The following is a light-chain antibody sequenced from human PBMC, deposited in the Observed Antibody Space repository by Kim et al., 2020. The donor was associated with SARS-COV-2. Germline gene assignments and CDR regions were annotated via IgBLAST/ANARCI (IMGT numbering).Light chain of an antibody. Sequence: SYELTQPPSVSVSPGQTASITCSGDKLGDKYACWYQQKAGQSPVLVIYQNDKRPAGIPERFSGSNSGNTATLTISGTQAMDEADYYCQAWDSSTYVVFGGGTQLTVL. V-gene: IGLV3-1*01. CDR2: QND. J-gene: IGLJ2*01. CDR1: KLGDKY. CDR3: QAWDSSTYVV.